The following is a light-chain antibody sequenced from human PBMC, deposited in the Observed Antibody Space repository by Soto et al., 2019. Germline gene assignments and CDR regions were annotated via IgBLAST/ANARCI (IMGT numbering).Light chain of an antibody. V-gene: IGKV1-33*01. J-gene: IGKJ4*01. CDR1: QDVRTY. CDR2: DAS. Sequence: DIQMTQSPSSLFASVADRVTITCQASQDVRTYLNWYQQKPGQAPKLLIYDASNLETGVPSRFSGGGSGTDFTFTISSLQAEDIGTYFCQQYDNRLTFGGGTKVDIK. CDR3: QQYDNRLT.